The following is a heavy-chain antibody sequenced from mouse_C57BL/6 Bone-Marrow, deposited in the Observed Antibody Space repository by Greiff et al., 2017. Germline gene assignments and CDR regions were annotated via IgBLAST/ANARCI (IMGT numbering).Heavy chain of an antibody. Sequence: EVQLQQSGAELVRPGASVKLSCTASGFNIKDDYMHWVKQRPEQGLEWIGWIDPENGDTEYASKFQGKATITADTSSNTAYLQLSSLTSEDTAVXYCTPCYDYEGYWGQGTTLTVSS. CDR1: GFNIKDDY. CDR3: TPCYDYEGY. CDR2: IDPENGDT. D-gene: IGHD2-4*01. J-gene: IGHJ2*01. V-gene: IGHV14-4*01.